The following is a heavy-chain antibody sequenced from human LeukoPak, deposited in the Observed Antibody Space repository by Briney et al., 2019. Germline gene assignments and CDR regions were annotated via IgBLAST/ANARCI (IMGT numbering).Heavy chain of an antibody. J-gene: IGHJ4*02. CDR3: ARDTTSGWSFDY. Sequence: GGSLRLSCTASGFTFSSNPMHWVRQAPGKGLEYVSAILGNGDSSFYADSVKGRFTISRDNSKNTLYLQMGSLRADDMAVYYCARDTTSGWSFDYWGQGTQVTVSS. D-gene: IGHD6-19*01. CDR2: ILGNGDSS. V-gene: IGHV3-64*02. CDR1: GFTFSSNP.